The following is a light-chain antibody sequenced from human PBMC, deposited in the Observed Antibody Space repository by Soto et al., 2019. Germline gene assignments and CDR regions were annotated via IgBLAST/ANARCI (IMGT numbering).Light chain of an antibody. CDR3: QQYDNLPLT. CDR1: QDISNY. V-gene: IGKV1-33*01. CDR2: DAS. Sequence: DIQMTQSPSSLSASVGDRVTITCPASQDISNYLDWYQQKPGKAPKLQIDDASNLETGVPSRFSGIESGRDFTFTISSLQPKDIDRYYCQQYDNLPLTFGGGTKVESK. J-gene: IGKJ4*01.